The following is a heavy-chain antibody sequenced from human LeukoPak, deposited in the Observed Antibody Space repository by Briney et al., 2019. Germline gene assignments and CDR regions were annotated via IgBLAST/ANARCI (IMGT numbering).Heavy chain of an antibody. CDR2: ISWNSGNI. CDR3: AKAPSYTTVTTTFDY. V-gene: IGHV3-9*01. J-gene: IGHJ4*02. CDR1: GFTFDDYA. Sequence: GGSLRLSCAASGFTFDDYAMHWVRQAPGKGLEWVSGISWNSGNIGYADSVKGRSTISRDNAKNSLYLQMNSLRAEDTALYYCAKAPSYTTVTTTFDYWGQGTLVTVSS. D-gene: IGHD4-17*01.